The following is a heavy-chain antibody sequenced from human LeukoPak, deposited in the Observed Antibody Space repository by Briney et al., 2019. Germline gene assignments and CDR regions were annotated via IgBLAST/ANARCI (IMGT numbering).Heavy chain of an antibody. Sequence: GGSLRLSCAASGFTFSGSAMHWVRQASGKGLEWVGRIRSKANSYATAYAASVKGRFTISRDDSKNTAYLQMNSLKTEDTAVYYCTRPPGSSDLPVDYWGQGTLVTVSS. CDR1: GFTFSGSA. D-gene: IGHD1-26*01. J-gene: IGHJ4*02. V-gene: IGHV3-73*01. CDR2: IRSKANSYAT. CDR3: TRPPGSSDLPVDY.